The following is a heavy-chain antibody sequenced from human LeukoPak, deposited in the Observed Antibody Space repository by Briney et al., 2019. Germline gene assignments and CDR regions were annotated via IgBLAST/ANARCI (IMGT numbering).Heavy chain of an antibody. Sequence: SETLSLTCTVSGGSISSSSYYWGWIRQPPGKGLEWIGSIHYSGSTYYNPSLKSRVTISVDTSKNQFSLKLSSVTAADTAVYYCARGGSSWYFDYWGQGTLVTVSS. CDR2: IHYSGST. V-gene: IGHV4-39*07. D-gene: IGHD6-13*01. CDR3: ARGGSSWYFDY. J-gene: IGHJ4*02. CDR1: GGSISSSSYY.